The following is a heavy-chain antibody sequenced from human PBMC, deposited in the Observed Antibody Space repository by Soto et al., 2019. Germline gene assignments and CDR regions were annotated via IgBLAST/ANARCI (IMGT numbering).Heavy chain of an antibody. J-gene: IGHJ3*02. CDR2: IVVGSGNT. V-gene: IGHV1-58*02. Sequence: ASVKVSCKASGFTFTSSAMQWVRQARGQRLEWIGWIVVGSGNTNYAQKFQERVTITRDMSTSTAYMELSSLRSEDTAVYYCAADCGYCSSTSCCADAFGIWGQGTMVTVSS. D-gene: IGHD2-2*01. CDR3: AADCGYCSSTSCCADAFGI. CDR1: GFTFTSSA.